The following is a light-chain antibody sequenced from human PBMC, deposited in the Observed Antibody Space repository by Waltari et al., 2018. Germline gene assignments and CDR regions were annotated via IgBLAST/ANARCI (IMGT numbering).Light chain of an antibody. Sequence: QSALTQPASVSGSPGQSITISCTGTSSDVGSSNLVSWYQQHPGKAPKLMIYEVSKRPSGVSNRFSGSKSGNTASLTISGLQAEDEADYYCCSYAGSSPVVFGGGTKLTVL. V-gene: IGLV2-23*02. CDR3: CSYAGSSPVV. CDR1: SSDVGSSNL. CDR2: EVS. J-gene: IGLJ2*01.